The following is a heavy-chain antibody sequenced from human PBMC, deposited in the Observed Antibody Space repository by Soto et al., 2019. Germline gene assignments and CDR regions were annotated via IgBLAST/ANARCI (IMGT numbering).Heavy chain of an antibody. J-gene: IGHJ5*02. CDR1: GYSLMRYG. V-gene: IGHV1-69*13. Sequence: ASVKVSCKASGYSLMRYGSSWVRQAPGQGLEWMGGIIPIFGTANYAQKFQGRVTITADESTSTAYMELSSLRSEDTAVYYCAREGDGPNWFDPWGQGTLVTVSS. CDR3: AREGDGPNWFDP. CDR2: IIPIFGTA. D-gene: IGHD1-26*01.